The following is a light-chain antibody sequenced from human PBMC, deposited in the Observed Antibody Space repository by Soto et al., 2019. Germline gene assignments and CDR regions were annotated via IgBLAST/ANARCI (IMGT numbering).Light chain of an antibody. CDR1: SGGIANNY. J-gene: IGLJ3*02. CDR3: QSYDAKNRNGV. V-gene: IGLV6-57*04. Sequence: NFMLTQPLSVSGSPGMTVTISCTRSSGGIANNYVQWYQQRPGSAPTTVIYDDDQRPSEVPDRFSGFIDGSSNSASLTISGLKTDDEADYYCQSYDAKNRNGVFGGGTKLTVL. CDR2: DDD.